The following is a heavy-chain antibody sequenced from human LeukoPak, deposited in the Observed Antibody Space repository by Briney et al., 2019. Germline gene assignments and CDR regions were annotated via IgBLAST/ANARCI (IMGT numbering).Heavy chain of an antibody. CDR1: GFTFSSYA. CDR2: ISYDGSNK. J-gene: IGHJ4*02. CDR3: ARDRRVYYYGSGSYYPIHFDY. V-gene: IGHV3-30-3*01. D-gene: IGHD3-10*01. Sequence: GGSLRLSCAASGFTFSSYAMHGVRQAPGKGLESVAVISYDGSNKYYADSVKGRFTISRDNSKNTLYLQMNSLRAEDTAVYYCARDRRVYYYGSGSYYPIHFDYWGQGTLVTVSS.